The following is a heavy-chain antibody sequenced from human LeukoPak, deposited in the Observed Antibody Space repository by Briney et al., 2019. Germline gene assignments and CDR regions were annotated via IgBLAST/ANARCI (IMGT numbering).Heavy chain of an antibody. D-gene: IGHD3-10*01. Sequence: GGSLRLSCVVSGIRLSNYGMSCVRQAPGKGLEWVSGISESGGGTNYADSVKCRFTISRDNSLNTLYLQMNSLRAEDTAVYFCAKRGVVIRGVLVIGFHKEAYYFDYWGQGILVTVSS. V-gene: IGHV3-23*01. J-gene: IGHJ4*02. CDR3: AKRGVVIRGVLVIGFHKEAYYFDY. CDR2: ISESGGGT. CDR1: GIRLSNYG.